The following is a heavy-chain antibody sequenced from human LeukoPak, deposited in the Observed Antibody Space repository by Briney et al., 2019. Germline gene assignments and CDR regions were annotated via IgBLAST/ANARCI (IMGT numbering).Heavy chain of an antibody. CDR3: AREAPSNRDWTLLGGLYGYFDY. CDR2: IWYDGSNK. V-gene: IGHV3-33*08. CDR1: GFTFSDYY. D-gene: IGHD1-14*01. J-gene: IGHJ4*02. Sequence: PGGSLRLSCAASGFTFSDYYMSWIRQAPGKGLEWVAVIWYDGSNKYYADSVKGRFTISRDNSKNTLYLQMNSLRAEDTAVYYCAREAPSNRDWTLLGGLYGYFDYWGQGTLVTVSS.